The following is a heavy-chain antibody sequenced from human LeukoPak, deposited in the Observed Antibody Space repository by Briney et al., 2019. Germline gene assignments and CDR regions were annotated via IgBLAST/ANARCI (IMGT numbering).Heavy chain of an antibody. CDR2: IFYTGST. CDR3: ARSRQASGLFSS. D-gene: IGHD3-10*01. CDR1: GGSISSSSYY. Sequence: SETLSLTCTVSGGSISSSSYYWGWFRQPPGEGLEWIGSIFYTGSTYYNPSLKSRFTISVDRPKNQFFLNVTSLTAADTAVYYCARSRQASGLFSSWGQGTLVVVSS. V-gene: IGHV4-39*07. J-gene: IGHJ5*02.